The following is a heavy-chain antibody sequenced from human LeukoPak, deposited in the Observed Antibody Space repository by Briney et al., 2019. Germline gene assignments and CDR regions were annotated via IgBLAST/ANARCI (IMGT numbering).Heavy chain of an antibody. J-gene: IGHJ6*02. CDR3: ASQCSLYHGSGNLISDYYNYGFDV. CDR2: INPNSGGT. V-gene: IGHV1-2*02. Sequence: ASVKVSCKTSGYTFTDYYIHWVRQAPGQGLEWMGWINPNSGGTNYEHKFQGRVSMTRDTSINTAYMEVSSLRSDDTAVYYCASQCSLYHGSGNLISDYYNYGFDVWGQGTTVTVSS. D-gene: IGHD3-10*01. CDR1: GYTFTDYY.